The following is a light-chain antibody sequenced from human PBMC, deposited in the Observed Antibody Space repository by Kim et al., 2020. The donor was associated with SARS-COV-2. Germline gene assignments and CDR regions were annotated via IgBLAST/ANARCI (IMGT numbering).Light chain of an antibody. CDR1: SSNIGSNY. Sequence: QSVLTQPPSASWTPGQRVTISCSGSSSNIGSNYVYWYQQLPGTAPKLLIYRNNQRPSGVPDRFSGSKSGTSASLAISGLRSEDEADYYCAPWDDSLSGWVFGGGTQLTVL. J-gene: IGLJ3*02. V-gene: IGLV1-47*01. CDR3: APWDDSLSGWV. CDR2: RNN.